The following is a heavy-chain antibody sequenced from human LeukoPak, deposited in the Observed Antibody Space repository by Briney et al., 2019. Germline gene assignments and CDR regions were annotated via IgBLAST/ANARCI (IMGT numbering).Heavy chain of an antibody. Sequence: GGSLRLSCAASGFTFNNFAMSWVRQAPGKGLEWVSGISASGGHTYYGDSAKGRFTISRDKSKSTLSLQMNSLRAEDTAVYYCAKDDSRALDHFDYWGQGTLVTVSS. CDR2: ISASGGHT. D-gene: IGHD3-22*01. J-gene: IGHJ4*02. V-gene: IGHV3-23*01. CDR1: GFTFNNFA. CDR3: AKDDSRALDHFDY.